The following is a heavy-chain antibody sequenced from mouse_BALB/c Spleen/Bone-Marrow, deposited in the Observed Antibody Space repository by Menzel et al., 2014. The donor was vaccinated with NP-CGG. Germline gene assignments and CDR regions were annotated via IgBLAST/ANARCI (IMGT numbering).Heavy chain of an antibody. J-gene: IGHJ3*01. Sequence: EVKVEESGGGLVQPGGSLKLSCAASGFTFSSYGMSWVRQTPDKRLELVATINSNGGSTYYPDSVKGRFTISRDNAKNTLYLQMSSLKSEDTAMYYCARDRGWLLRLAYWGQGTLVTVSA. CDR2: INSNGGST. CDR3: ARDRGWLLRLAY. CDR1: GFTFSSYG. D-gene: IGHD2-3*01. V-gene: IGHV5-6-3*01.